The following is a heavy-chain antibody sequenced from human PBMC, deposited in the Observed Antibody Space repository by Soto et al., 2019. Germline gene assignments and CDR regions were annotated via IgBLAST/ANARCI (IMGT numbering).Heavy chain of an antibody. Sequence: GGSLSLSCVVSGFTFSNYSMSWVRQTPGKGLEWVSGITSDGSTTWYADFVEGRFTISRDNSKNTVYLQLNSPRGEDAAVYFCAKGGSSGWPGGEDFWGQGTMVTVSS. CDR3: AKGGSSGWPGGEDF. J-gene: IGHJ4*02. CDR1: GFTFSNYS. CDR2: ITSDGSTT. V-gene: IGHV3-23*01. D-gene: IGHD6-19*01.